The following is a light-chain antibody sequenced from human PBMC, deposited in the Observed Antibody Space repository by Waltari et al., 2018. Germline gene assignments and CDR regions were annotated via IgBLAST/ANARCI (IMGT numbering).Light chain of an antibody. CDR3: QQSYSHTRT. J-gene: IGKJ1*01. V-gene: IGKV1-39*01. Sequence: IQMTQSPSSLSASVEDRVTITCRARQSISSYLNWYQQKPGKAPKLLIYAASSLQSGVPSRFSGSGSGRDFTISISSLQHEDFATYYCQQSYSHTRTFGQGTKVEIK. CDR2: AAS. CDR1: QSISSY.